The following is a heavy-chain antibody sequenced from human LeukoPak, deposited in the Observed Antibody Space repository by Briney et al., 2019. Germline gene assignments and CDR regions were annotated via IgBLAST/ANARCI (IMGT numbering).Heavy chain of an antibody. D-gene: IGHD2-21*01. CDR2: ISSSGSTI. V-gene: IGHV3-11*01. CDR1: GFTFSDYY. J-gene: IGHJ2*01. CDR3: AKGGGTYLDWYFDL. Sequence: GGSLRLSCAASGFTFSDYYMSWIRQAPGKGLEWVSYISSSGSTIYYADSVKGRFTISRDNAKNSLYLQMNSLRVEDMALYYCAKGGGTYLDWYFDLWGRGTLVTVSS.